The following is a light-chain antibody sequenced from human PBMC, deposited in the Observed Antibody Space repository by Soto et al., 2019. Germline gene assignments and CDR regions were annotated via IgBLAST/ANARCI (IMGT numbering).Light chain of an antibody. Sequence: QSALTQPPSASGSPGRSVTISCTGTSSDVGGYNYVSWYQQHPGKAPKVMISEVSKRPSGVPDRFSGSKSGNTASLTVSGLQAEDEAHYYCSSYAGSNSWVFGGGTKLTVL. CDR1: SSDVGGYNY. J-gene: IGLJ3*02. CDR3: SSYAGSNSWV. V-gene: IGLV2-8*01. CDR2: EVS.